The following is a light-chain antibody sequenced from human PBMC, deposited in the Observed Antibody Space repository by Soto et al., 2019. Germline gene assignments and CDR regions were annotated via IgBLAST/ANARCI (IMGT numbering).Light chain of an antibody. CDR3: QHYNNWPFT. CDR1: QSISSN. V-gene: IGKV3-15*01. CDR2: AAS. Sequence: ETVMTQSPATLSVSPGERATLSCRASQSISSNLAWYQQKPGQAPRLLIYAASTRAAGIPDRFSGSGSGTGFTLTITSLQSEDFAVYYCQHYNNWPFTFGPGTKVDI. J-gene: IGKJ3*01.